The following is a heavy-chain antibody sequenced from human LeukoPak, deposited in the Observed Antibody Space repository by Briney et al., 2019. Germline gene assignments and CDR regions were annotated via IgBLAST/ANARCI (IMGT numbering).Heavy chain of an antibody. J-gene: IGHJ3*02. D-gene: IGHD2-8*01. Sequence: TSETLSLTCAVYGGSFSGYYWSWIRQPPGKGPEWIGEINHSGSTNYNPSLKSRVTISVDTSKNQFPLKLSSVTAADTAVYYCARGGLMVYAVRVQNDAFDIWGQGTMVTVSS. V-gene: IGHV4-34*01. CDR1: GGSFSGYY. CDR3: ARGGLMVYAVRVQNDAFDI. CDR2: INHSGST.